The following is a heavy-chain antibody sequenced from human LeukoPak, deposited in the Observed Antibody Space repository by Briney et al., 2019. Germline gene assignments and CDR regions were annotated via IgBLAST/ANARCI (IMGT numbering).Heavy chain of an antibody. D-gene: IGHD2-2*01. CDR3: ARGYCSSTSCLWYFDY. V-gene: IGHV3-23*01. J-gene: IGHJ4*02. CDR2: ISGSGGST. Sequence: GGSLRLSCAASGFTFSSYAMSWVRQAPGKGLEWVSAISGSGGSTYYADSVKGRFTISRDNPKNTLYLQMNSLRAEDTAVYYCARGYCSSTSCLWYFDYWGQGTLVTVSS. CDR1: GFTFSSYA.